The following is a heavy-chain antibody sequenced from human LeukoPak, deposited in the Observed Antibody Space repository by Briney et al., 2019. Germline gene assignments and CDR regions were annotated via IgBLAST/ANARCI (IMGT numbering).Heavy chain of an antibody. J-gene: IGHJ4*02. CDR1: GGSISSSSYY. CDR3: ARHDSSSWYGEDDY. Sequence: PSETLSLTCTVSGGSISSSSYYWSWIRQPPGKGLEWIGSIYYSGSTNYNPSLKSRVTISVDTSKNQFSLKLSSVTAADTAVYYCARHDSSSWYGEDDYWGQGTLVTVSS. D-gene: IGHD6-13*01. CDR2: IYYSGST. V-gene: IGHV4-61*05.